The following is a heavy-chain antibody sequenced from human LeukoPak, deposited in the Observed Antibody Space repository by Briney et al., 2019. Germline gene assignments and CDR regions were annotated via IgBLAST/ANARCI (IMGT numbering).Heavy chain of an antibody. CDR1: GGTFSSYA. V-gene: IGHV1-69*05. D-gene: IGHD2-2*01. J-gene: IGHJ6*03. CDR3: ARSIVVVPAANSVDYYYYMDI. Sequence: SVKVSCKASGGTFSSYAISWVRQAPGQGLEWMGGIIPIFGTANYAQQFQGRVTITTDESTSTAYMELSSLRSEDTAVYYCARSIVVVPAANSVDYYYYMDIWGKGTTFTVSS. CDR2: IIPIFGTA.